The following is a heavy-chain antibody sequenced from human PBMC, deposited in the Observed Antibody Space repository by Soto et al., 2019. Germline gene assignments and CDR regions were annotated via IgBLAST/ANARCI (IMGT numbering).Heavy chain of an antibody. J-gene: IGHJ4*02. Sequence: GGSLRLSCAASGFTFSDYYMSWIRQAPGKGLEWVSYISSSGSTIYYADSVKGRFTISRDNAKNSLYLEMNSLRAEDTAVYYCARESEDLTSNFDYWGQGTLVSVSS. V-gene: IGHV3-11*04. CDR2: ISSSGSTI. CDR3: ARESEDLTSNFDY. CDR1: GFTFSDYY.